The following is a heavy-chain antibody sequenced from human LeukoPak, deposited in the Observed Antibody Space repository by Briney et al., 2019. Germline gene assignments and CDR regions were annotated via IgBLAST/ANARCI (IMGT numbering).Heavy chain of an antibody. CDR3: ARDQGQGYYYYYMDV. J-gene: IGHJ6*03. CDR1: GGSISSGSYY. Sequence: PSETLSLTCTVSGGSISSGSYYWSWIRQPAGKGLEWIGRIYTSGSTNYNPSFKSRVTISVDTSKNQFSLKLSSVTAADTAVYYCARDQGQGYYYYYMDVWGKGTTVTVSS. V-gene: IGHV4-61*02. CDR2: IYTSGST.